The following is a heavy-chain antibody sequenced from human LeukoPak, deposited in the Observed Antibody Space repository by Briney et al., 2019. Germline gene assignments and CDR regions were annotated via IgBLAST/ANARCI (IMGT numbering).Heavy chain of an antibody. CDR1: GFTFSGSA. Sequence: PGGSLRLSCAASGFTFSGSAMDWVRQASGKGLEWVGRIRSKANSYATAYAASVKGRFTISRDDSKNTAYLQMNSLKTEDTAVYYCTRSTHPVPAAISSYYYMDVWGKGTTVTVSS. D-gene: IGHD2-2*02. CDR3: TRSTHPVPAAISSYYYMDV. V-gene: IGHV3-73*01. CDR2: IRSKANSYAT. J-gene: IGHJ6*03.